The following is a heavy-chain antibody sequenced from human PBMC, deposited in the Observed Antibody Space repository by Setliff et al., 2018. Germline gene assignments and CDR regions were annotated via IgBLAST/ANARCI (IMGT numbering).Heavy chain of an antibody. CDR2: INTNTGNP. CDR3: ARDLGYCSRTSCHGDWFDP. D-gene: IGHD2-2*01. Sequence: ASVKVSCKTSGYTFTTYAISWMRQAPGQGLEWMGWINTNTGNPSYAQGFTGRFVFSLDTSVSTAYLQISSLKAEDTAVYYCARDLGYCSRTSCHGDWFDPWGQGTLVTV. CDR1: GYTFTTYA. J-gene: IGHJ5*02. V-gene: IGHV7-4-1*02.